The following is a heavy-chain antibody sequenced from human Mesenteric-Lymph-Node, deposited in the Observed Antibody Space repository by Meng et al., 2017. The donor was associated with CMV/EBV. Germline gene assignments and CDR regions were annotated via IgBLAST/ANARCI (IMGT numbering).Heavy chain of an antibody. CDR3: ARAIFGVVVYYFDY. D-gene: IGHD3-3*01. J-gene: IGHJ4*02. CDR2: MYYSGST. CDR1: GGSISSNNYY. Sequence: SETLSLTCTVSGGSISSNNYYWDWIRQPPGKGLEWIGNMYYSGSTYYNPSLKSRVTISVDTSKNQLSLKLTSVTAADTAVYYCARAIFGVVVYYFDYWGQGTLVTVSS. V-gene: IGHV4-39*01.